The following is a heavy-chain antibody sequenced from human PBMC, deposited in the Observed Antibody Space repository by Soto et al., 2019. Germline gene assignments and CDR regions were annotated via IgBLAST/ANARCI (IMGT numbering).Heavy chain of an antibody. Sequence: QVQLVESGGGVVQPGRSLRLSCAASGFIFSSFPMHRVRQAPGKGLEWVAVISDDGNTKYYADSVKGRFTISRDNSKNTLYLQMNSLSAEDTAVYYCTRADVTVTLSVFDPWGQGTLVTVSS. CDR1: GFIFSSFP. D-gene: IGHD4-17*01. CDR2: ISDDGNTK. CDR3: TRADVTVTLSVFDP. J-gene: IGHJ5*02. V-gene: IGHV3-30-3*01.